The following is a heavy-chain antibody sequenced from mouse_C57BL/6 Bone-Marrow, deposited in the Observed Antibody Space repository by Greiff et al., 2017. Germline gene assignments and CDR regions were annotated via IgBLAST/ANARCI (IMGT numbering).Heavy chain of an antibody. CDR3: ARGIKLAWFAY. Sequence: EVKVVESGGGLVKPGGSLKLSCAASGFTFSSYAMSWVRQTPEKRLEWVATISDGGSYTYYPDNVKGRFTISRDNAKNNLYLQMSHLKSEETAMYYCARGIKLAWFAYWGQGTLVTVSA. CDR2: ISDGGSYT. V-gene: IGHV5-4*03. CDR1: GFTFSSYA. J-gene: IGHJ3*01. D-gene: IGHD4-1*01.